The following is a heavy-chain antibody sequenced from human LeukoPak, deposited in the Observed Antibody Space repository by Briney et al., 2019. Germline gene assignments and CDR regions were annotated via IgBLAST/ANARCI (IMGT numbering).Heavy chain of an antibody. CDR3: ARRYYDYVWGSYRENLHFDY. CDR2: INHSGST. V-gene: IGHV4-34*01. J-gene: IGHJ4*02. Sequence: PSETLSLTCADYGGSFSGYYWSWIRQPPGKGLEWIGEINHSGSTNYNPSLKSRVTISVDTSKNQFSLKLSSVTAADTAVYYCARRYYDYVWGSYRENLHFDYWGQGTLVTVSS. D-gene: IGHD3-16*02. CDR1: GGSFSGYY.